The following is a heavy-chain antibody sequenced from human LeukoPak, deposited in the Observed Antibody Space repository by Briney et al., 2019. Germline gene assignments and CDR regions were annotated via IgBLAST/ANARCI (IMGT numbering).Heavy chain of an antibody. CDR1: GDSVSSYSAA. V-gene: IGHV6-1*01. D-gene: IGHD4-23*01. J-gene: IGHJ3*02. CDR3: ARSGGHDAFDI. Sequence: RSQTLSLTCAISGDSVSSYSAAWSWIRQSPSRGLEWLGRTYYRSKWYNDYAVSVKSRITINPDTSKNQFSLQLTSVTPEDTAVYYCARSGGHDAFDIWGQGTMVTVSS. CDR2: TYYRSKWYN.